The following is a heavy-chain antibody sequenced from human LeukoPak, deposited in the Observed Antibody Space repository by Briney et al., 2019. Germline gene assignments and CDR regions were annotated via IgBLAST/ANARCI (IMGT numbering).Heavy chain of an antibody. Sequence: GGSLRLSCSASGFTVSSNYMSWVRQAPGKGLEWVAVVYSGGRTYYADSVKGRFTISRDNAKNSLYLQMNSLRAEDTAVYYCAELGITMIGGVWGKGTTVTISS. CDR3: AELGITMIGGV. J-gene: IGHJ6*04. D-gene: IGHD3-10*02. V-gene: IGHV3-53*01. CDR1: GFTVSSNY. CDR2: VYSGGRT.